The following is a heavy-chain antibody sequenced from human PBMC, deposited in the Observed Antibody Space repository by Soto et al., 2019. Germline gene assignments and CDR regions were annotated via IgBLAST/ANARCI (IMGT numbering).Heavy chain of an antibody. CDR3: ARGEPDHPYDY. CDR1: GGSITSYH. V-gene: IGHV4-59*01. D-gene: IGHD1-1*01. Sequence: SETLSLTCIVSGGSITSYHWSWIRQFPGKGLEWIGYIYYSGSTNYNPSLKSRVTISVDTSKNQFSLKLSSVTAADTAVYYCARGEPDHPYDYWGQGTLVTVSS. J-gene: IGHJ4*02. CDR2: IYYSGST.